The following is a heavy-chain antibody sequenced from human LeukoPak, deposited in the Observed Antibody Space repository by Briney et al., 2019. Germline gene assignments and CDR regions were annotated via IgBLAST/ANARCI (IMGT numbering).Heavy chain of an antibody. Sequence: KPSETLSLTCAVYGGSFSGYYWSWIRQPPGKGLEWIGEINHSGSTNYNPSLKSRVTISVDTSKNQFSLKLSSVTAADTAVYYCRYYGSGSPVRDLWGRGTLVTVSS. CDR3: RYYGSGSPVRDL. CDR1: GGSFSGYY. J-gene: IGHJ2*01. V-gene: IGHV4-34*01. D-gene: IGHD3-10*01. CDR2: INHSGST.